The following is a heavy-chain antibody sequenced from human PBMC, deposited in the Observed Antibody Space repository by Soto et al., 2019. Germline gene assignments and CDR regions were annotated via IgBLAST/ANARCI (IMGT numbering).Heavy chain of an antibody. CDR2: ISGTGYNT. J-gene: IGHJ4*02. Sequence: VQVLESGGDLVQPGGSLRLSCAASGFTFTGYSMSWVRQAPGKGLEWVSGISGTGYNTYYADTVQGRFTISRDNSKNTLYLQMDSLRAEDTALYYCARSLGDHWDEYYFYYWGQGTLVTVSS. CDR1: GFTFTGYS. CDR3: ARSLGDHWDEYYFYY. D-gene: IGHD1-1*01. V-gene: IGHV3-23*01.